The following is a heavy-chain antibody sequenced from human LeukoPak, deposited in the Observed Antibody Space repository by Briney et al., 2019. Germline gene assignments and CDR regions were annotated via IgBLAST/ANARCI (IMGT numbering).Heavy chain of an antibody. V-gene: IGHV4-59*08. Sequence: SETLSLTCTVSGGSISSYYWSWIRQPPGKGLAWIGYIYYSGSTNYNPSLKSRVTISVDTSKNQFSLKLSSVTAADTAVYYCARRGTTEDAFDIWGQGTMVTVSS. CDR2: IYYSGST. D-gene: IGHD2/OR15-2a*01. CDR3: ARRGTTEDAFDI. CDR1: GGSISSYY. J-gene: IGHJ3*02.